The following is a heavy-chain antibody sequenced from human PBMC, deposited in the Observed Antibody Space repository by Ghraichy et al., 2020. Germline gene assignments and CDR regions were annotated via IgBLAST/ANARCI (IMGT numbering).Heavy chain of an antibody. J-gene: IGHJ5*02. Sequence: SCAGSGLTFSNNWMGWVRQAPGKGLEWVANINQRGSEKYYVDSVKGRFIISRDNAKSSLYLQMNGLRLEDTAVYYCARDGDSSGPDLDLWGQGTLVTVSS. CDR1: GLTFSNNW. D-gene: IGHD3-22*01. CDR3: ARDGDSSGPDLDL. V-gene: IGHV3-7*03. CDR2: INQRGSEK.